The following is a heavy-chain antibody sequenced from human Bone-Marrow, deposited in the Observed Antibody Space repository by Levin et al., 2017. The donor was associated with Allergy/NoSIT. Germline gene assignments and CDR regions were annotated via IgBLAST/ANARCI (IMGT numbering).Heavy chain of an antibody. J-gene: IGHJ4*02. D-gene: IGHD3-10*01. V-gene: IGHV3-53*01. CDR2: IYSGGST. Sequence: LSLTCAASGFTVSSNYMSWVRQAPGKGPEWVSVIYSGGSTYYADSVKGRFTISRDNSKNTLYLQTNSLRDEDTAVYYCARGWFGELLSHWGQGTLVTVSS. CDR3: ARGWFGELLSH. CDR1: GFTVSSNY.